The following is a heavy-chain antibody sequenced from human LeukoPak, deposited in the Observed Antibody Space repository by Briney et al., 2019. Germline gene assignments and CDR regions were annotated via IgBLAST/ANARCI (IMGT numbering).Heavy chain of an antibody. CDR2: INPNSGGT. J-gene: IGHJ6*02. Sequence: ASVKVSCKASGYTFTSYYMHWVRQAPGQGLEWMGWINPNSGGTNYAQKFQGRVTMTRDTSISTAYMELSRLRSDDTAVYYCARGDYDFWSGYWVVWGQGTTVTVSS. V-gene: IGHV1-2*02. CDR3: ARGDYDFWSGYWVV. CDR1: GYTFTSYY. D-gene: IGHD3-3*01.